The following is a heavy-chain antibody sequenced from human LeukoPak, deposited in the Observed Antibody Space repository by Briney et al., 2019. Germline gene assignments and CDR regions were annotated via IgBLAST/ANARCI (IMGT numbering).Heavy chain of an antibody. CDR2: ISAYNGNT. V-gene: IGHV1-18*01. J-gene: IGHJ6*02. CDR1: GYTFTSYG. Sequence: GASVKVSCKASGYTFTSYGISWVRQAPGQGLEWMGWISAYNGNTNYAQKLQGRVTMTTDTSTSTAYMELRSLRSDATAVYYCARDQGSSSWSQHYYYGMDVWGRGTTVTVSS. D-gene: IGHD6-13*01. CDR3: ARDQGSSSWSQHYYYGMDV.